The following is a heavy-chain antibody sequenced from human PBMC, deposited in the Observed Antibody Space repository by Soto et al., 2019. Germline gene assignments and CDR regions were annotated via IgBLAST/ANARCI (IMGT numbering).Heavy chain of an antibody. Sequence: GGSLGRSCGASGLTFSYSALNWARKAPGKGLEWVGRTKRKVEGETKDYAAPVKGRLTIPTDDSNNTVSLQMNSLRTADTAVYYCTNLRWHTNYLFEFWGQGT. V-gene: IGHV3-15*01. D-gene: IGHD2-15*01. CDR1: GLTFSYSA. CDR2: TKRKVEGETK. CDR3: TNLRWHTNYLFEF. J-gene: IGHJ1*01.